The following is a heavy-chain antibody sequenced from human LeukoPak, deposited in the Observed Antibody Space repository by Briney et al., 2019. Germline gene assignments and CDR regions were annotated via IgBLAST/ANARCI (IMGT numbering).Heavy chain of an antibody. Sequence: GGSLRLSCAASGFTFSSYGMHWVRQAPGKGLEWVAVIWYDGSNKYYADSVKGRFTISRDNSKNTLYLQMNSLRAEDAAVFYCARSAGDPHAFDVWGQGTMVTVSS. CDR1: GFTFSSYG. D-gene: IGHD4-17*01. CDR2: IWYDGSNK. CDR3: ARSAGDPHAFDV. V-gene: IGHV3-33*01. J-gene: IGHJ3*01.